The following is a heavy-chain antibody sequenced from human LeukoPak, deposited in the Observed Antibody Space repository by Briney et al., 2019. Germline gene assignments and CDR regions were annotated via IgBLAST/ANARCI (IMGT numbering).Heavy chain of an antibody. CDR1: GGSISSSNW. V-gene: IGHV4-4*02. J-gene: IGHJ3*02. CDR3: ARDFLDYSAFDI. Sequence: SETLSLTCAVSGGSISSSNWWSWVRQPPGKGLEWIGEIYHSGSTNYNPSLKSRVTISVDKSKNQFSLKLSAVTAADTAVDYFARDFLDYSAFDIWGQGKMVPVSS. D-gene: IGHD2-21*01. CDR2: IYHSGST.